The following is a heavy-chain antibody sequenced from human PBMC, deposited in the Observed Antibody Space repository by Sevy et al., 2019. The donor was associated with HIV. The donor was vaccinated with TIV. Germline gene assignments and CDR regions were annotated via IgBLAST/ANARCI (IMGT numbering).Heavy chain of an antibody. V-gene: IGHV3-23*01. D-gene: IGHD3-10*01. CDR3: AKRLWFGELY. CDR1: GLTFSNYA. CDR2: IRGSGDDT. Sequence: GGSLRLSCTASGLTFSNYAMNWVRQAPGKGLEWVSDIRGSGDDTFYAYSVKGRFTISRDNSTNTLYLQMNSLRAEDTAVYYCAKRLWFGELYWGQGTLVTVSS. J-gene: IGHJ4*02.